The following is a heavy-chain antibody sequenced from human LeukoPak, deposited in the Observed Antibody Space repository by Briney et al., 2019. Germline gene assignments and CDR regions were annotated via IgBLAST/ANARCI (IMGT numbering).Heavy chain of an antibody. CDR1: GFTFSSYA. V-gene: IGHV3-30-3*01. D-gene: IGHD2-2*01. CDR2: ISYDGSNK. CDR3: ARDSHAVVPAAIGWFDP. J-gene: IGHJ5*02. Sequence: PGGSLRLSCAASGFTFSSYAMHWVRQAPGKGLEWVAVISYDGSNKYYADSVKGRFTISRDNSKNTLYLQMNSLRAEDTAVYYCARDSHAVVPAAIGWFDPWGQGTLVTVSS.